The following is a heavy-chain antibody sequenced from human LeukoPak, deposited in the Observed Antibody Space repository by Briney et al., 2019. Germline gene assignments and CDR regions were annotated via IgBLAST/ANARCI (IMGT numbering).Heavy chain of an antibody. D-gene: IGHD3-22*01. V-gene: IGHV1-18*01. CDR1: GYTFTSYG. J-gene: IGHJ4*02. CDR3: ARVPNYCDSSGYYLPGDY. CDR2: ISAYNGNT. Sequence: ASVKVSCKASGYTFTSYGISWVRQAPGQGLEWMGWISAYNGNTNYAQKLQGRVTMTTDTSTSTAYMELRSLRSDDTAVYYCARVPNYCDSSGYYLPGDYWGQGTLVTVSS.